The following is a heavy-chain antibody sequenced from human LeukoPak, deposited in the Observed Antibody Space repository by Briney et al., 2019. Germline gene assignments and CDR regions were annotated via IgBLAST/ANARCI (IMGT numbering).Heavy chain of an antibody. Sequence: PGGSLRLSCAAPGFTLSNHWMTWVRQVPGRGPEWVANVNRDGSETYYLDSVKGRFTISKDNAKNSLHLQMNSLRAEDTALYHCARNNGMDVWGQGTTVTVSS. V-gene: IGHV3-7*03. J-gene: IGHJ6*02. CDR3: ARNNGMDV. CDR1: GFTLSNHW. CDR2: VNRDGSET.